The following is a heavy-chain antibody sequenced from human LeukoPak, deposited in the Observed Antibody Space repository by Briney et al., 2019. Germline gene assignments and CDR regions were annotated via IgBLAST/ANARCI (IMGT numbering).Heavy chain of an antibody. D-gene: IGHD3-3*01. CDR3: ARDRTYLTIFGVVTRLNTRNYFDY. Sequence: ASVKVSCKASGYTFTSYYMHWVRQAPGQGLEWMGLINPSGGSTSYAQKFQGRVTMTRDTSTSTVYMELSSLRSEDTAVYYCARDRTYLTIFGVVTRLNTRNYFDYWGQGTLVTVSS. V-gene: IGHV1-46*01. CDR1: GYTFTSYY. CDR2: INPSGGST. J-gene: IGHJ4*02.